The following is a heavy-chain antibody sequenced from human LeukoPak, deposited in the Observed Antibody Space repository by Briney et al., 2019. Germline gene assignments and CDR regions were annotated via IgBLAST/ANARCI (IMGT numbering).Heavy chain of an antibody. V-gene: IGHV3-30*02. Sequence: GGSLRLSCAASGFTFSDYYMSWIRQAPGKGLEWVAFIRCDGSNKYYADSVKGRFTISRDNSKNTLYLQMNSLRAEDTAVYYCAKVGLIAARWMYYYYYYYMDVWGKGTTVTISS. CDR3: AKVGLIAARWMYYYYYYYMDV. CDR1: GFTFSDYY. J-gene: IGHJ6*03. CDR2: IRCDGSNK. D-gene: IGHD6-6*01.